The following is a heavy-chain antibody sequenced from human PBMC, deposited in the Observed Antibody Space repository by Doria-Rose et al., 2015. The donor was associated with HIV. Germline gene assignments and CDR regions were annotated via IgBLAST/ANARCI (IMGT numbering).Heavy chain of an antibody. V-gene: IGHV2-26*01. J-gene: IGHJ4*02. CDR1: GVSLSSPGMG. CDR3: ARIKSSRWYHKYYFDF. CDR2: IFSDDER. D-gene: IGHD6-13*01. Sequence: QVTLKESGPVLVKPTETLTLTCTVSGVSLSSPGMGVSWIRQPPGKALEWLANIFSDDERSYKTSLKSRLTITRDTSKSQVVLTMTDMDPVDTATYYCARIKSSRWYHKYYFDFWGQRTLVIVSA.